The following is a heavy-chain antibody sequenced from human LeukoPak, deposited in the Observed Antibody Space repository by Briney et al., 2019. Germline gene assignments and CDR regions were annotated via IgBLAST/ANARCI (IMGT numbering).Heavy chain of an antibody. CDR2: IYSGGST. CDR3: ARERGVGGSGTLDY. CDR1: GFAVSSNY. V-gene: IGHV3-53*01. D-gene: IGHD3-10*01. J-gene: IGHJ4*02. Sequence: GGSLRLSCAASGFAVSSNYMSWVRQGPGKGLEWVSVIYSGGSTYYADSVKGRFAISRDNSKNTPYLQMNSLRAEDTAVYYCARERGVGGSGTLDYWGQGTLVAVSS.